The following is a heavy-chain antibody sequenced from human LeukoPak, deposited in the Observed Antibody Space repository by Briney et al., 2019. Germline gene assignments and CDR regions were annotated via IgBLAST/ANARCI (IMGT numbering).Heavy chain of an antibody. CDR3: TRQRSTSTYYFGLDV. CDR2: TYYRSKWNT. D-gene: IGHD6-6*01. V-gene: IGHV6-1*01. CDR1: GDTVSSNTAA. Sequence: SQTLSLTCAISGDTVSSNTAAWNWIRQSPSRGLEWLGRTYYRSKWNTDYAASVQNRITINPDTSTNQFSLQLKSATPEDTAVYYCTRQRSTSTYYFGLDVWGQGTTVTVSS. J-gene: IGHJ6*02.